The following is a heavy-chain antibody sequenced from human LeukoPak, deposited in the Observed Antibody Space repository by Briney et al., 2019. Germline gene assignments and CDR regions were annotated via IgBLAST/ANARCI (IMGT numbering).Heavy chain of an antibody. Sequence: GGSLRLSCTASGFTFNKYGMHWVRQAPSKGLEWVAVISSDGSATYYVDSVKGRFTVSRDNSKNTLYLQMNSLRAEDTAVYYCARDPLYCSGGSCYQTLDYWGQGTLVTVSS. CDR1: GFTFNKYG. D-gene: IGHD2-15*01. CDR2: ISSDGSAT. CDR3: ARDPLYCSGGSCYQTLDY. J-gene: IGHJ4*02. V-gene: IGHV3-30*03.